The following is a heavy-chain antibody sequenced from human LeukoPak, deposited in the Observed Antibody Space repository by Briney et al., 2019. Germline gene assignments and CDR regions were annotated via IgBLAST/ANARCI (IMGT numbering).Heavy chain of an antibody. CDR3: ARGGYSGSYYEAFDI. J-gene: IGHJ3*02. V-gene: IGHV4-59*08. CDR2: VYYTGRT. D-gene: IGHD1-26*01. Sequence: SETLSLTCSVSDGSTTGYYWSWVRQPPGKGLEWIAYVYYTGRTLYNPSLESRVTISVDTSKTQFALTVTAVNAADTAVYYCARGGYSGSYYEAFDIWGQGTMVPLSS. CDR1: DGSTTGYY.